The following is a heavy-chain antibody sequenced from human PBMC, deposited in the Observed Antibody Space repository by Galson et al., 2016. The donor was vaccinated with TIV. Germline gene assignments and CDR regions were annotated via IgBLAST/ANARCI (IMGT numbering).Heavy chain of an antibody. J-gene: IGHJ4*02. CDR2: INPNSGDT. CDR3: ARDWTEVHEYGDTTDY. CDR1: GYTFTGYY. D-gene: IGHD4-17*01. V-gene: IGHV1-2*02. Sequence: SVKVSCKASGYTFTGYYMHWVRQAPGQGLEWMGWINPNSGDTNYAQNFQDRVTMTRDTSIRTAYMELSRLKSDDTAVYYCARDWTEVHEYGDTTDYWGQGTLVTVSS.